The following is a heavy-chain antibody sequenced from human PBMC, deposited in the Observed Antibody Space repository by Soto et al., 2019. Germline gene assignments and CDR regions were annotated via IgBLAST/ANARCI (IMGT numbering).Heavy chain of an antibody. J-gene: IGHJ6*02. CDR1: GGSISSYY. Sequence: KTSETLSLTCTVSGGSISSYYWSWIRQPPGKGLEWIGYIYYSGSTNYNHSLKSRVTISVDTSKNQFSLKLSSVTAADTAVYYCARSPNTYYYYYGMDVWGQGTTVTVSS. V-gene: IGHV4-59*01. CDR2: IYYSGST. CDR3: ARSPNTYYYYYGMDV. D-gene: IGHD7-27*01.